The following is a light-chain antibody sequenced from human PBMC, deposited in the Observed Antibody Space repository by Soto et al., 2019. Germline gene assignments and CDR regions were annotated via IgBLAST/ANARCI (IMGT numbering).Light chain of an antibody. CDR1: SSNIGSNS. V-gene: IGLV1-47*01. CDR3: AAWDGSLSGFV. CDR2: RNN. Sequence: QSVLTQPPSAPGTTGQRVTISCSGSSSNIGSNSVYWYQQLPGTAPKLLIYRNNQRPSGVPDRFSGSKSGTSASLAITGLRSEDEADYYCAAWDGSLSGFVFGTGTKLTVL. J-gene: IGLJ1*01.